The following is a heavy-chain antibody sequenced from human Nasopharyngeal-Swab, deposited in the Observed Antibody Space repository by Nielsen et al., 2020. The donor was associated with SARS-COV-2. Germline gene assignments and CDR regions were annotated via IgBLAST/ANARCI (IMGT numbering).Heavy chain of an antibody. CDR3: AFTAAAAYYYYYYMDV. Sequence: SVKVSCKASGYTFTSYAMHWVRQAPGQRLEWMGWINAGNGNTKYSQKFQGRVTITRDTSASTAYMELSSLRSEDTAVYYCAFTAAAAYYYYYYMDVWGKGTTVTVSS. CDR1: GYTFTSYA. CDR2: INAGNGNT. V-gene: IGHV1-3*01. D-gene: IGHD6-13*01. J-gene: IGHJ6*03.